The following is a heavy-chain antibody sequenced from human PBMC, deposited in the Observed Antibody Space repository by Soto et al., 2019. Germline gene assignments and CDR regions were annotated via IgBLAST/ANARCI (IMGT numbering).Heavy chain of an antibody. CDR1: GFSLTNARMG. J-gene: IGHJ4*02. CDR3: ARNMYYYDSSGYLYFSDY. D-gene: IGHD3-22*01. CDR2: ILSNDEK. V-gene: IGHV2-26*01. Sequence: QVTLKESGPVLVKPTETLTLTCTVSGFSLTNARMGVSWIRQPPGKALEWLAHILSNDEKSYNTFLKSRLTISKDTSKSQVVLTMTNMDPVDTATYYCARNMYYYDSSGYLYFSDYWGQGTLVTVSS.